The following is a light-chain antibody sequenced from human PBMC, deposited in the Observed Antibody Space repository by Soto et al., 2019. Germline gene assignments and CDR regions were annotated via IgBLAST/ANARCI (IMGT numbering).Light chain of an antibody. J-gene: IGKJ1*01. CDR1: QSVSNNY. CDR3: QQYCSSGT. V-gene: IGKV3-20*01. Sequence: EIVLTQSPGTLSLSPGERATLSCGASQSVSNNYLAWYQQKPGQAPSLLIYGASNRATGIPDRFSGSGSGTDFTLTISRLEPEDFAVYYCQQYCSSGTFGQGTKVEIK. CDR2: GAS.